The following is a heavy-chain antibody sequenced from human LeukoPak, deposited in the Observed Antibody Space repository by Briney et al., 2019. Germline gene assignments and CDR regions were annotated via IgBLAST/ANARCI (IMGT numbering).Heavy chain of an antibody. V-gene: IGHV4-39*01. CDR3: ARAPDDILTGPPDY. J-gene: IGHJ4*02. CDR1: GGSISISSYY. D-gene: IGHD3-9*01. Sequence: SETLSPACTVSGGSISISSYYWGWIRQPPGKGLEWIGSIYYSGSTYYTPSLKGRVTISVDTSKNQFSLKLSSVTAADTAVYYCARAPDDILTGPPDYWGQGTVVTVSS. CDR2: IYYSGST.